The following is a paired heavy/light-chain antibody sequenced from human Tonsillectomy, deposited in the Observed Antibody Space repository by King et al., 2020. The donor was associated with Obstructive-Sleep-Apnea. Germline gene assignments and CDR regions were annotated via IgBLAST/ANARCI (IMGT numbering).Heavy chain of an antibody. Sequence: QVQLVQSRAEVKKPGSSVKVSCKASGDTFSNYGITWVRQAPGQGLEWMGRIIPILGIANYAQNFQGRVTITADKSTSAVYMELSSLRSEDTAVYFCASDSLTPPPVGSGEDYYFDSWGQGTLVTVSS. V-gene: IGHV1-69*04. D-gene: IGHD3-10*01. CDR1: GDTFSNYG. CDR2: IIPILGIA. CDR3: ASDSLTPPPVGSGEDYYFDS. J-gene: IGHJ4*02.
Light chain of an antibody. J-gene: IGKJ2*02. CDR1: QSVGSN. CDR3: QQYNNGCT. Sequence: EIVMTQSPATLSVSPGERATLSCRASQSVGSNLAWYQQKPGQAPRVLIYGASTRATGIPARFSGSGSGTEFTFIISSLQSEDFAVYYCQQYNNGCTFGQGTKLEIK. V-gene: IGKV3-15*01. CDR2: GAS.